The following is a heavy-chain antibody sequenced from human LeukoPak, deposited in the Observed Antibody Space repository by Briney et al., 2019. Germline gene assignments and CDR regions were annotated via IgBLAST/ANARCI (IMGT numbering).Heavy chain of an antibody. V-gene: IGHV3-11*03. CDR2: ISGSGSDT. J-gene: IGHJ4*02. D-gene: IGHD1-14*01. CDR1: GFTFSDYY. CDR3: AITARIPEA. Sequence: GGSLRLSCAASGFTFSDYYMSWIRQAPGKGLGSISYISGSGSDTNYVDSVRGRFTISRDNAKNSLYLQMNSLTADDTAVYYCAITARIPEAWGQGTLVTVSS.